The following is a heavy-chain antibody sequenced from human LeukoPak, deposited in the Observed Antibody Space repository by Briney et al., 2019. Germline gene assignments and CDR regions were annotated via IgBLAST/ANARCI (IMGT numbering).Heavy chain of an antibody. CDR2: IYYSGST. D-gene: IGHD3-9*01. Sequence: SETLSLTCTVSGGSISSYYWSWIRQPPGKGLEWIGYIYYSGSTNYNPSLKSRVTISVDTSKNQFSLKLSSVTAADTAVYYCARVYDILTDYYLDYWGQGTLVTVSS. CDR1: GGSISSYY. V-gene: IGHV4-59*01. CDR3: ARVYDILTDYYLDY. J-gene: IGHJ4*02.